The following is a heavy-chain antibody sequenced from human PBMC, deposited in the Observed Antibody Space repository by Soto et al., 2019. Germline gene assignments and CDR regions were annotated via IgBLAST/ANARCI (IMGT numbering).Heavy chain of an antibody. CDR1: GGTFNTHT. D-gene: IGHD3-10*01. CDR3: APVSLRGHLLGNFDY. CDR2: IIPIFGTT. Sequence: SVKVSCKASGGTFNTHTISWVRQAPGQGLEWMGGIIPIFGTTNYAQNFQGRVTITADESTSTAYMELSSLISEDTAVYYCAPVSLRGHLLGNFDYWGQGNLVTVSS. J-gene: IGHJ4*02. V-gene: IGHV1-69*13.